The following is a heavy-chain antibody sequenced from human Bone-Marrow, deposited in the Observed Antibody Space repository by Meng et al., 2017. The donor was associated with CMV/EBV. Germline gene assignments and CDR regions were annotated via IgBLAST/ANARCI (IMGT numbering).Heavy chain of an antibody. J-gene: IGHJ6*01. CDR1: GFTFSSYW. Sequence: GESLKISCAASGFTFSSYWMSWVRQAPGKGLEWVANIKQDGSEKYYVDSVKGRFTISRDNSKNTLYLQMNSLRAEDTAVYYCARDLTLPAAPFYYGMDVWGQGTTVTFSS. CDR2: IKQDGSEK. D-gene: IGHD2-2*01. CDR3: ARDLTLPAAPFYYGMDV. V-gene: IGHV3-7*03.